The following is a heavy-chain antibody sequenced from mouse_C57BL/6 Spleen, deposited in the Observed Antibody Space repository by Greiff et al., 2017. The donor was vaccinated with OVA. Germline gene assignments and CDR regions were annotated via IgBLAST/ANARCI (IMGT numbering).Heavy chain of an antibody. CDR3: ARGKYLAY. D-gene: IGHD2-10*02. CDR1: GYTFTSYW. Sequence: QVQLQQPGAELVKPGASVKLSCKASGYTFTSYWMQWVKQRPGQGLEWIGEIDPSDSYTNYNQKFKGKATLTVDTSSSTAYMQLSSLTSEDSAVYYCARGKYLAYWGQGTLVTVSA. CDR2: IDPSDSYT. J-gene: IGHJ3*01. V-gene: IGHV1-50*01.